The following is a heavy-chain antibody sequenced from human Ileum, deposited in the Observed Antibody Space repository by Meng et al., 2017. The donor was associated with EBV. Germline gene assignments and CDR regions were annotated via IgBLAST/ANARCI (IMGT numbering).Heavy chain of an antibody. CDR1: GFTFSSFP. Sequence: EVQLVESXGGLVQPGGSLRGSCAAPGFTFSSFPMSWVRQAPGEGLGWVSSISGSGGSTFYADSVKGRFTISRDNSKNTLYLQMNSLRAEDTAVYYFAKKMGSGNNYQFDNWGQGTLVTVSS. D-gene: IGHD3-10*01. CDR3: AKKMGSGNNYQFDN. J-gene: IGHJ4*02. CDR2: ISGSGGST. V-gene: IGHV3-23*04.